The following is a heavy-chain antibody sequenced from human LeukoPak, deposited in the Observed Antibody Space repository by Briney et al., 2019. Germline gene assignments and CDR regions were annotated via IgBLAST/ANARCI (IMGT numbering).Heavy chain of an antibody. J-gene: IGHJ4*02. D-gene: IGHD3-10*01. Sequence: PGGSLRLSCAASGFTFSSYAMLWVRQAPGKGLVGVAVISYDGSNKYYADSVKGRFTISRDNSKNTLYLQMNSLRAEDTAVYYCARDVPLLLWFGELNYWGQGTLVTVSS. V-gene: IGHV3-30*04. CDR1: GFTFSSYA. CDR3: ARDVPLLLWFGELNY. CDR2: ISYDGSNK.